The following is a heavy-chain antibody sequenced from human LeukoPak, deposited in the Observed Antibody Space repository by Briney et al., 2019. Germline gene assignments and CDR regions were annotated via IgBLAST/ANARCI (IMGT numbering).Heavy chain of an antibody. CDR1: GFTFGDYG. J-gene: IGHJ4*02. V-gene: IGHV3-49*03. CDR2: IRSKVYGATT. D-gene: IGHD3-9*01. CDR3: TRGGFFGWVFFVDF. Sequence: GGSLRLSCTVSGFTFGDYGVSWFRQAPGKGLEWVSFIRSKVYGATTEYAASVKGRFSISTDESKNIAYLQMNSLKTEDTAVYYCTRGGFFGWVFFVDFWGQGTLVTVSS.